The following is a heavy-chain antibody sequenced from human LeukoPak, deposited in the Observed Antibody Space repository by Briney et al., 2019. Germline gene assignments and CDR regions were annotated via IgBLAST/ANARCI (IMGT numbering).Heavy chain of an antibody. CDR3: ARVYSSGWYGGVLYYFDY. CDR1: GGSISSYS. J-gene: IGHJ4*02. Sequence: SETLSLTCTVSGGSISSYSWSWIRQPPGKGLEWIGYIYYSGSTNYNPSLKSRVTISVDTSKNQFSLKLSSVTAADTAVYYCARVYSSGWYGGVLYYFDYWGQGTLVTVSS. V-gene: IGHV4-59*01. CDR2: IYYSGST. D-gene: IGHD6-19*01.